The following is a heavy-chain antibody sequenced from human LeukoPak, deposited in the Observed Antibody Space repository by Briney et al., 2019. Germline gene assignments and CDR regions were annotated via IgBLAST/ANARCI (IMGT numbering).Heavy chain of an antibody. CDR1: GFTVSSNY. J-gene: IGHJ4*02. D-gene: IGHD1-26*01. CDR2: IYCGGST. CDR3: AKNPFTSYTGYFDY. Sequence: GGSLRLSCAASGFTVSSNYMSWVRQAPGKGLEWVSVIYCGGSTYYADSVKGRFTISRDNSKNTLYLQMNSLRAEDMAVYYCAKNPFTSYTGYFDYWGQGTLVTVSS. V-gene: IGHV3-53*01.